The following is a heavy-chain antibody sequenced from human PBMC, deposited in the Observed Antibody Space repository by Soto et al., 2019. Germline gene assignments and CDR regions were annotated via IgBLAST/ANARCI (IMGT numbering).Heavy chain of an antibody. CDR3: ARDDYGGNSGGLGY. V-gene: IGHV3-33*01. CDR2: IWYDGSNK. J-gene: IGHJ4*02. D-gene: IGHD4-17*01. Sequence: LRLSCAASGFTFSSYGMHWVRQAPGKGLEWVAVIWYDGSNKYYADSVKGRFTISRDNSKNTLYLQMNSLRAEDTAVYYCARDDYGGNSGGLGYWGQGTLVTVSS. CDR1: GFTFSSYG.